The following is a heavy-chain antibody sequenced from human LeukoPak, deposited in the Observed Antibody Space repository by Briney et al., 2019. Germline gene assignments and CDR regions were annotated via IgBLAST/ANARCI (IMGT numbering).Heavy chain of an antibody. CDR3: ARVECRGGSCYFDY. D-gene: IGHD2-15*01. V-gene: IGHV4-4*07. CDR2: IYMSGST. CDR1: GGSITSYY. Sequence: SSETLSLTCSVSGGSITSYYWSWIRQPAGKGLEYIGRIYMSGSTNYNPSLKSRVTMSVDTSKNHFSLKLTSVTAADTAVYYCARVECRGGSCYFDYWGQGTLVTVSS. J-gene: IGHJ4*02.